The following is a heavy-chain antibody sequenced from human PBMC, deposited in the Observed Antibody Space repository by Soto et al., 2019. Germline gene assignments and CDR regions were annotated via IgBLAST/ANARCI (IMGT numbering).Heavy chain of an antibody. V-gene: IGHV4-31*03. CDR2: IYYSGST. J-gene: IGHJ3*02. CDR3: ARDGGRCISTSCLAPDI. Sequence: QVQLQESGPGLVKPSQTLSLTCTVSGGSISSGGYYWSWIRQHPGKGLEWIGYIYYSGSTYYNPSLKSRVTISVDTSKNQCSLKLSSVTAADTAVYYCARDGGRCISTSCLAPDIWGQGTMVTVSS. D-gene: IGHD2-2*01. CDR1: GGSISSGGYY.